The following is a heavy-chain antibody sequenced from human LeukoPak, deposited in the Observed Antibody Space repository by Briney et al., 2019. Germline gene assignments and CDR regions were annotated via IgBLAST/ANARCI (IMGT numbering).Heavy chain of an antibody. V-gene: IGHV4-39*07. CDR1: GGSISSSSYY. D-gene: IGHD1-14*01. Sequence: PSETLSLTYTVSGGSISSSSYYWGWIRQPPGKGLEWIGSIYYSGSTYYNPSLKSRVTISVDTSKNQFSLKLSSVTAADTAVYYCARAGPAHDLVGFDLWGRGTLVTVSS. CDR3: ARAGPAHDLVGFDL. CDR2: IYYSGST. J-gene: IGHJ2*01.